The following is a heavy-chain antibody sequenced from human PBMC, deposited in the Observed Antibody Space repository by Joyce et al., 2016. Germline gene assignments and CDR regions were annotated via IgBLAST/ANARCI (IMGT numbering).Heavy chain of an antibody. J-gene: IGHJ4*02. D-gene: IGHD2-8*01. V-gene: IGHV3-21*01. CDR3: ARSSYTNGIFDY. CDR1: GFTFSGYS. CDR2: LSSSSSYK. Sequence: EVQLVESGGGLVKPGGSLRLSCAASGFTFSGYSMSWVRQAPGKGLEWVLSLSSSSSYKKYTDSVKGRFTISRDNAKNSLYLQMNSLRVEDTAVYYCARSSYTNGIFDYWGQGTLVTVSS.